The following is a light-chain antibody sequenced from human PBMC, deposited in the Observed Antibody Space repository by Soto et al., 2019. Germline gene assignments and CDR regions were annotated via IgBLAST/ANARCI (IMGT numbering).Light chain of an antibody. Sequence: QSALTQPASVSGSAGQSITISCSGTMRDVGAYNLVSWYQQHPGTAPKLIIYEVTNRPSGVSRRFSGSKSGATASLTITGLLAEDEADYYCASYTSADTRVFGGGTKLTVL. CDR1: MRDVGAYNL. CDR3: ASYTSADTRV. V-gene: IGLV2-14*01. J-gene: IGLJ3*02. CDR2: EVT.